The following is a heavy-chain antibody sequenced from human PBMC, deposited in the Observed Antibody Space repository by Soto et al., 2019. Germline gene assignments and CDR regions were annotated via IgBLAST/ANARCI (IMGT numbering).Heavy chain of an antibody. Sequence: ASVKVSCKASGYTFTSYVISWVRQAPGQGLEWMGWISAYNGNTNYAQQLQGRVTMTTDTSTSTAYMELRSLRSDDTAVYYCARVSYDFWSGYYSNGGNYYGMDVWGQGTTVTVS. D-gene: IGHD3-3*01. CDR2: ISAYNGNT. J-gene: IGHJ6*02. V-gene: IGHV1-18*01. CDR3: ARVSYDFWSGYYSNGGNYYGMDV. CDR1: GYTFTSYV.